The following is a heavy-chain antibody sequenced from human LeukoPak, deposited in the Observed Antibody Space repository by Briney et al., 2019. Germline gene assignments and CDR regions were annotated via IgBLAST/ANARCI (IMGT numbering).Heavy chain of an antibody. J-gene: IGHJ4*02. CDR2: ISGSGGST. V-gene: IGHV3-23*01. D-gene: IGHD3-16*01. CDR3: ANHAMDGYTLLDW. Sequence: QPRASLRLSCAASGFTFSSYAMSWVRQAPGKGLEWVSAISGSGGSTYYADSVKGRFTLSRDNSKNTLYLQMNSLRAEDTAVYYCANHAMDGYTLLDWWGEGTLVSVSS. CDR1: GFTFSSYA.